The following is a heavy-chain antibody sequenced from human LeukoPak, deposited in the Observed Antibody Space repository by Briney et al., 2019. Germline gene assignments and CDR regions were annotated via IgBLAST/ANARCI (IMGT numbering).Heavy chain of an antibody. CDR2: IYAGGNT. J-gene: IGHJ3*02. V-gene: IGHV3-53*05. CDR1: GFSVGTNY. CDR3: AAIVGATTPDAFDI. D-gene: IGHD1-26*01. Sequence: GGSLRLSCAASGFSVGTNYMTWVRQAPGKGLEWVSMIYAGGNTYYRDSVKGRFTISRDNSKNTLYLQMNSLRAEDTAVYYCAAIVGATTPDAFDIWGQGTMVTVSS.